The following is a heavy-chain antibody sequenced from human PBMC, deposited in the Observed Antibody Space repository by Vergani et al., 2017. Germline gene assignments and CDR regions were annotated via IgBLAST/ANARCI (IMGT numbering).Heavy chain of an antibody. CDR3: TSLEDTSGWYWQNVY. D-gene: IGHD6-19*01. CDR2: IKSKTDGGTT. V-gene: IGHV3-15*01. CDR1: RSTFKTYG. J-gene: IGHJ4*02. Sequence: GQLVESGGGIVQPGRSLTLSCVASRSTFKTYGMHWVRQAPGKGLEWVGRIKSKTDGGTTDYAAPVKGRFTISRDDSKNTLFLQMNSLKTEDTAVYYCTSLEDTSGWYWQNVYWGQGTLVTVSS.